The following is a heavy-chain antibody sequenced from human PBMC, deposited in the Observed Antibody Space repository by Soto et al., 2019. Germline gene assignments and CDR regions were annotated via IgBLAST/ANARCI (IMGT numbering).Heavy chain of an antibody. CDR3: ARSPPRGDFWSGYYPSYYYYYMDV. V-gene: IGHV3-7*01. CDR1: GFTFSSYW. CDR2: IKQDGSEK. Sequence: EVQLVESGGGLVQPGGSLRLSCAASGFTFSSYWMSWVRQAPGKGLEWVANIKQDGSEKYYVDSVKGRFTISRDNAKNSRYLQMNSLRAEDTAVYYCARSPPRGDFWSGYYPSYYYYYMDVWGKGTTVTVSS. D-gene: IGHD3-3*01. J-gene: IGHJ6*03.